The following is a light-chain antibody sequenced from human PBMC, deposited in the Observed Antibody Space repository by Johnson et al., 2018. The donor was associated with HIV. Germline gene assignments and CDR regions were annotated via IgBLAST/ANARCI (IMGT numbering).Light chain of an antibody. CDR3: GTWDSSLSAYV. J-gene: IGLJ1*01. Sequence: HSVLTQPPSVSAAPGQKVTISCSGSSSNIGNNYVSWYQQLPRGAPKLLIYENNKRPSGIPDRFSGSKSGTSATLDITGLQSGDEADYYCGTWDSSLSAYVLGNGTKVTVI. V-gene: IGLV1-51*02. CDR1: SSNIGNNY. CDR2: ENN.